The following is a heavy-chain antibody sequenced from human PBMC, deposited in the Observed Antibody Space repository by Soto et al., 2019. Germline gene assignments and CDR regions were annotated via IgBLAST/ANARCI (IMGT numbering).Heavy chain of an antibody. CDR2: MNPNSGNT. J-gene: IGHJ4*02. CDR1: GYTFTSYD. V-gene: IGHV1-8*01. D-gene: IGHD1-7*01. Sequence: GASVKVSCKASGYTFTSYDINWVRQATGQGLEWMGWMNPNSGNTGYAQKFQGRVTMTRNTSISTAYMELSSLRSEDTAVYYCARVTGTTGGFDYWGQGTLVTVSS. CDR3: ARVTGTTGGFDY.